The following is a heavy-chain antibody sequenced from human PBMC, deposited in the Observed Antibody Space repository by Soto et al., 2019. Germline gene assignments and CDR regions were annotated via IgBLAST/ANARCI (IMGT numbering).Heavy chain of an antibody. V-gene: IGHV4-59*01. D-gene: IGHD3-16*01. J-gene: IGHJ6*02. CDR1: GGSISSYY. CDR3: ARDLGGVNYYYYGMDV. Sequence: PSETLSLTCTVSGGSISSYYWSWIRQPPGTGLEWIGYIYYSGSTNYNPSLKSRVTISVDTSKNQFSLKLSSVTAADTAVYYCARDLGGVNYYYYGMDVWGQGTTVTVSS. CDR2: IYYSGST.